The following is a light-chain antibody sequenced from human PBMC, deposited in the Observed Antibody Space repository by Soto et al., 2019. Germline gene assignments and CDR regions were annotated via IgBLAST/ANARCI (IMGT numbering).Light chain of an antibody. J-gene: IGKJ4*01. Sequence: DIQMTQSPSSLSASVGDRVTITCQASQDISNHLNWYQQKPGKAPNLLSYGAFNLETRVPSRFSGGGSGTDFTFTISSLQPEDIATYYCQQYDNLLTFGGGTKVEIK. CDR3: QQYDNLLT. CDR1: QDISNH. CDR2: GAF. V-gene: IGKV1-33*01.